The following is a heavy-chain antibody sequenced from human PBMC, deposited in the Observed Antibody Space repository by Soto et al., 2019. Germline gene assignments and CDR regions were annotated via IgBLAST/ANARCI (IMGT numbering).Heavy chain of an antibody. D-gene: IGHD3-22*01. J-gene: IGHJ6*02. CDR1: GGTFSSYA. V-gene: IGHV1-69*06. CDR2: IIPIFGTA. Sequence: SVKVSCKASGGTFSSYAISWVRQAPGQGLEWMGGIIPIFGTANYAQKFQGRVTITADKSTSTAYMELSSLRSEDTAVYYCARGNFADYYDSSGYQRGFYYYYGMDVWGQGTTVTVSS. CDR3: ARGNFADYYDSSGYQRGFYYYYGMDV.